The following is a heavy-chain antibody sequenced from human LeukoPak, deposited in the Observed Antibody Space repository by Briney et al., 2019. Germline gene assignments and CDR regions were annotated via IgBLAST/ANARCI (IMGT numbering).Heavy chain of an antibody. D-gene: IGHD2-2*01. CDR2: INPNSGGT. Sequence: ASVKDSCKASGYTFTGYYMHWVRQAPGQGLEWMGWINPNSGGTNYAQKFQGRVTMTRDTSISTAYMELSRLRSDDTAVYYCARDRHKSVVPAAVNYWGQGTLVTVSS. CDR3: ARDRHKSVVPAAVNY. CDR1: GYTFTGYY. V-gene: IGHV1-2*02. J-gene: IGHJ4*02.